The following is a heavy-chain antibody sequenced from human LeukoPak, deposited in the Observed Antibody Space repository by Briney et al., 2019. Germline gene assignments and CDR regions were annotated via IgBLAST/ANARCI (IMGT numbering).Heavy chain of an antibody. D-gene: IGHD2-21*02. V-gene: IGHV3-48*04. CDR1: GLTFSSDA. CDR2: IGSVSSPI. J-gene: IGHJ4*02. CDR3: ARVVLRNSVVTALFDY. Sequence: GSLRLSCAASGLTFSSDAMTWVRQAPGKGLEWIAYIGSVSSPIFYANSVKGRFTISRDNAKNSLYLQINSLRAEDTAVYYCARVVLRNSVVTALFDYWGQGTQVAVSS.